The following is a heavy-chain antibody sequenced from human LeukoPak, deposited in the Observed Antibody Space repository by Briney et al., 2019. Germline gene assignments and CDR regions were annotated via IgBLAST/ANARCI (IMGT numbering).Heavy chain of an antibody. CDR1: GFTFSSYW. Sequence: GGSLRLSCAASGFTFSSYWMSWVRQAPGKGLEWVANIKQDGSEKYYVDSVKGRFTISRDNAKNSLYLQMNSLRAEDTAVYYCARARMGVVPAPTESSYFDYWGQGTLVTVSS. D-gene: IGHD2-2*01. CDR3: ARARMGVVPAPTESSYFDY. V-gene: IGHV3-7*01. CDR2: IKQDGSEK. J-gene: IGHJ4*02.